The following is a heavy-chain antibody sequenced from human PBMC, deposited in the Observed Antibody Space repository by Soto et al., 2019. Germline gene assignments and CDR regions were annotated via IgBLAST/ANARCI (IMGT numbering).Heavy chain of an antibody. CDR2: ISGSGSDT. V-gene: IGHV3-11*06. CDR3: ARTVRTPDS. D-gene: IGHD3-10*01. J-gene: IGHJ4*02. Sequence: PGGSLRLSCAASGFSLSDNYMSWIRQAPGKGLEYISYISGSGSDTNYADSVKGRFTISRDNAKNLLYLQMNSLRVDDTAVYYCARTVRTPDSWGQGTLVTVSS. CDR1: GFSLSDNY.